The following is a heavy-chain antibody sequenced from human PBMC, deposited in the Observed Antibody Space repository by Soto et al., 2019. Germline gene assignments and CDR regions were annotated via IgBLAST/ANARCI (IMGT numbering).Heavy chain of an antibody. CDR3: ARMYYDSSGYYYTNYFDY. D-gene: IGHD3-22*01. V-gene: IGHV4-31*03. CDR1: GGSISSGGYY. J-gene: IGHJ4*02. CDR2: IYYSGST. Sequence: SETLSLTCTVSGGSISSGGYYWSWIRQHPGKGLEWIGYIYYSGSTYYNPSLKSRVTISVDTSKNQFSLKLSSVAAADTAVYYCARMYYDSSGYYYTNYFDYWGQGTLVTVSS.